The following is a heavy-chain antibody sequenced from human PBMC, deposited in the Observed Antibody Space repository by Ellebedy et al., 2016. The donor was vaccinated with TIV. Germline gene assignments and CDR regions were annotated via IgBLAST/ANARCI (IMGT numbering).Heavy chain of an antibody. CDR2: IIPIFGTP. Sequence: AASVKVSCKASGGTFSSFAITWVRQAPGQGLEWMGGIIPIFGTPKYAQKFQGRVTITADESTSTGYMVLSSLRSADTAIYYCAKAARDDSSVWQLDYWGQGTLVTVSS. J-gene: IGHJ4*02. CDR1: GGTFSSFA. D-gene: IGHD3-22*01. CDR3: AKAARDDSSVWQLDY. V-gene: IGHV1-69*13.